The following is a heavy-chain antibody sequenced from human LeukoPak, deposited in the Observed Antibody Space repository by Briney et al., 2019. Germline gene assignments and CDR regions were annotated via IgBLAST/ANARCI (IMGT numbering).Heavy chain of an antibody. Sequence: GGSLRLSCAASGFTLSSYWMSWVRLAPGKGLEWVAYIKQDGTKEYYVDSVKGRFTISRDNAKKSLYLQMNSLRAEDTAVYYCTKEGIWGQGTMVTVSS. CDR2: IKQDGTKE. CDR3: TKEGI. J-gene: IGHJ3*02. CDR1: GFTLSSYW. V-gene: IGHV3-7*05.